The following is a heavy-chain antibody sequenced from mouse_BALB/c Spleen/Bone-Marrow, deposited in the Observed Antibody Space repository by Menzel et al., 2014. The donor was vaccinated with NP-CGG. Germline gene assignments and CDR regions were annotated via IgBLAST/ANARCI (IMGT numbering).Heavy chain of an antibody. D-gene: IGHD1-2*01. CDR3: ARHEERFIATAAWFAY. V-gene: IGHV1-62-2*01. J-gene: IGHJ3*01. CDR2: FYPGSGSI. CDR1: GYTFTEYT. Sequence: QVQLQQSGAELVKPGASVKLSCKASGYTFTEYTIHWVKQRSGQGLEWIGWFYPGSGSIKYNEKFKDKATLTADKSSSTVYMELSRLTSKDSAVYFWARHEERFIATAAWFAYWGQGTLVTVSA.